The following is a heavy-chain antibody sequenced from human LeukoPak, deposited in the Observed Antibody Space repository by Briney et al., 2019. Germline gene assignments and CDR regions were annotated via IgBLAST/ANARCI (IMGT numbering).Heavy chain of an antibody. D-gene: IGHD6-19*01. Sequence: SGGSLRLSCAASGFSFSSYAMSWVRQAPGKGLEWVSAISGSGGSTYYADSVKGRFTISRDNAKNSLYLQMNSLRAEHTALYYCAQDGGRIAVAGTPFDYWGQGTLVTVSS. CDR2: ISGSGGST. J-gene: IGHJ4*02. CDR3: AQDGGRIAVAGTPFDY. CDR1: GFSFSSYA. V-gene: IGHV3-23*01.